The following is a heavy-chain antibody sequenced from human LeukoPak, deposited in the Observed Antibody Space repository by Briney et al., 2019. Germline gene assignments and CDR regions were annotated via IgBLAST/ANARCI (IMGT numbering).Heavy chain of an antibody. J-gene: IGHJ4*02. CDR3: ARERYDSSGYRDY. D-gene: IGHD3-22*01. V-gene: IGHV1-69*04. CDR2: IIPILGIA. CDR1: GGTFSSYT. Sequence: WASVKVSCTASGGTFSSYTISWVRQAPGQGLEWMGRIIPILGIANYAQKFQGRVTITADKSTSTAYMELSSLRAEDTAVYYCARERYDSSGYRDYWGQGTLVTVSS.